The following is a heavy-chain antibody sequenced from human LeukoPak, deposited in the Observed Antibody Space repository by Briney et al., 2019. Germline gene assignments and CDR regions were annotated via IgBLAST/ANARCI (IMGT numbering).Heavy chain of an antibody. CDR3: ARAGFALAPHRGTPFDH. D-gene: IGHD6-6*01. V-gene: IGHV4-34*01. Sequence: KPSETLSLTCAVYGGSFSGYYWSWIRQPPGKGLEWIGEINHSGSTNYSPSLKSRVTISVNTSKNQFSLKLTSVTAADTAVYYCARAGFALAPHRGTPFDHWGQGTLVTVSS. J-gene: IGHJ4*02. CDR2: INHSGST. CDR1: GGSFSGYY.